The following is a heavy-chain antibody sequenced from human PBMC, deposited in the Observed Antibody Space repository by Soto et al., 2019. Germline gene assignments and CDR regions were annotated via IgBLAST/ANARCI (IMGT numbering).Heavy chain of an antibody. V-gene: IGHV3-74*01. J-gene: IGHJ4*02. D-gene: IGHD6-13*01. CDR1: GFTFNSYW. Sequence: PGGSLRLSFAASGFTFNSYWMHWVRQAPGKGLVWVSRINSDGSSTNYADSVKGRFTISRDNAKNTLYLQMNSLRAEDTAVYYCARDPTIAAAGMSDYWGQGTLVTVSS. CDR3: ARDPTIAAAGMSDY. CDR2: INSDGSST.